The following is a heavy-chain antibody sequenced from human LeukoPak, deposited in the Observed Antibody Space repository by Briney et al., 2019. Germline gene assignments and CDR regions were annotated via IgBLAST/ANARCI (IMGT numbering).Heavy chain of an antibody. D-gene: IGHD5-18*01. Sequence: SETLSLTCTVSGGSISSGSYYWSWIRQPAGKGLEWIGRIYTSGSTNYNPSLKSRVTISVGTSKNQFSLKLSSVTAADTAVYYCARVLRGYSYGYDYWGQGTLVTVSS. CDR2: IYTSGST. CDR1: GGSISSGSYY. CDR3: ARVLRGYSYGYDY. J-gene: IGHJ4*02. V-gene: IGHV4-61*02.